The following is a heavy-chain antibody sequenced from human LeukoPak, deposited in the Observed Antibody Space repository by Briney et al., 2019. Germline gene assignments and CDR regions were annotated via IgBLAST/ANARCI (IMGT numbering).Heavy chain of an antibody. V-gene: IGHV3-53*01. Sequence: PGGSLRLSCAAYGFTVSSSYMSWVRQAPGKGLEWVSLIYSGGSTYYAASVKGRFTISRDNSKNTLYLQMNSLRPEDTAVYYCAKGCNYAYEYWGQGTLVTVSS. CDR1: GFTVSSSY. CDR3: AKGCNYAYEY. D-gene: IGHD5-18*01. CDR2: IYSGGST. J-gene: IGHJ4*02.